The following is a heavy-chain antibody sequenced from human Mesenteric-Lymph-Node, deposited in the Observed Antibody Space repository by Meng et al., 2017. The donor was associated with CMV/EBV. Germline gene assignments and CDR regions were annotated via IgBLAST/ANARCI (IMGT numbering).Heavy chain of an antibody. CDR2: IFYSGSA. CDR3: ARDTLTYSYGPGWIDP. J-gene: IGHJ5*02. Sequence: LPLQGSGPRLVKPSETLSLKCTVSGGSISSSWHYWGWIRQPPGKGLEWIGSIFYSGSAHYNPALESRVTISIDKSKNEFFLNLGSVTAADTAMYFCARDTLTYSYGPGWIDPWGQGTLVTVSS. D-gene: IGHD3-10*01. V-gene: IGHV4-39*02. CDR1: GGSISSSWHY.